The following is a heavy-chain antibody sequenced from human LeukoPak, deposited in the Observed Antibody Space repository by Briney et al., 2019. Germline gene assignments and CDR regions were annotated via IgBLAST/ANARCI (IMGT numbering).Heavy chain of an antibody. Sequence: SETLSLTCGVSGGAFSGFYWSWIRQAPGKGLEWIGEMIHSGSSNYNPSLSSRATPSGDTSKNQFSLKLNSLTAADTAVYYCARGNIVATILGGLHGTTAFDFWGQGILVTVSS. D-gene: IGHD5-12*01. J-gene: IGHJ4*02. V-gene: IGHV4-34*01. CDR2: MIHSGSS. CDR3: ARGNIVATILGGLHGTTAFDF. CDR1: GGAFSGFY.